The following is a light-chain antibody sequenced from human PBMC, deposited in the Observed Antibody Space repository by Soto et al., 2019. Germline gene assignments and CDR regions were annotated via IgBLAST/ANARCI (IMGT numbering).Light chain of an antibody. CDR3: AAWDDSLNGPA. V-gene: IGLV2-11*01. J-gene: IGLJ2*01. CDR1: SSDVGGYIY. CDR2: DVS. Sequence: QSALTQPRSVSGSPGQSVTISCTGTSSDVGGYIYVSWYQQYPAKAPKVMIYDVSRRPSGVPDRFSGSKSGTSASLVISGLQTEDEADYHCAAWDDSLNGPAFGGGTKLTVL.